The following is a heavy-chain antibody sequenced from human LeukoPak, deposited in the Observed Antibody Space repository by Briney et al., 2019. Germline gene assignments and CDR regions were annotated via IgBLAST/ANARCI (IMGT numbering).Heavy chain of an antibody. J-gene: IGHJ4*02. CDR2: IYYSGST. CDR1: GGSISSSSYY. V-gene: IGHV4-39*07. Sequence: SETLSLTCTVSGGSISSSSYYWGWIRQPPGKGLEWIGSIYYSGSTYYNPSLKSRVTISVDTSKNQFSLKLSSVTAADTAVYYCARANRRGYSGFFFDYWGQGTLVTVSS. CDR3: ARANRRGYSGFFFDY. D-gene: IGHD5-12*01.